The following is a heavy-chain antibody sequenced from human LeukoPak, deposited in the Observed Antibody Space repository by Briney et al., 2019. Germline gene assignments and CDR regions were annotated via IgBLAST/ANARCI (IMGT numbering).Heavy chain of an antibody. J-gene: IGHJ4*02. V-gene: IGHV4-59*01. D-gene: IGHD3-16*01. CDR1: GGSISSYY. Sequence: SETLSLTCTVSGGSISSYYWSWIRQPPGKGLEWLGYIYYSGSTNYNPSLKSRVTISVDTSKNQFSLKLSSVTAADTAVYYCARGHLISRGRGGFYFDYWGQGTLVTVSS. CDR3: ARGHLISRGRGGFYFDY. CDR2: IYYSGST.